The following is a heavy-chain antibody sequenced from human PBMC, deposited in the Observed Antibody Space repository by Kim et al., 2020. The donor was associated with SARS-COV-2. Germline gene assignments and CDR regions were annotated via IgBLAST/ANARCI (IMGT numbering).Heavy chain of an antibody. CDR2: LSSDHFYT. D-gene: IGHD4-17*01. J-gene: IGHJ4*02. CDR1: GYTFTTYN. Sequence: ASVKVSCKASGYTFTTYNIHWVRQAPGQSLDWIGWLSSDHFYTHYSHHFLGRVPFTMDTSANTAYMELSSLRSEDTAVFYCARSQTGYGNYAYWGQGTLVTVSS. V-gene: IGHV1-3*01. CDR3: ARSQTGYGNYAY.